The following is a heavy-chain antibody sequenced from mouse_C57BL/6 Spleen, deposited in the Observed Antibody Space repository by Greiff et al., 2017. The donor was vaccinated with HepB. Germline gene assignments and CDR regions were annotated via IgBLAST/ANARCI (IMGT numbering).Heavy chain of an antibody. CDR3: AITTVVGGYFDV. Sequence: QVQLKESGAELVRPGASVKLSCKASGYTFTDYYINWVKQRPGQGLEWIARIYPGSGNTYYNEKFKGKATLTAEKSSSTAYMQLSSLTSEDSAVYFCAITTVVGGYFDVWGTGTTVTVSS. D-gene: IGHD1-1*01. J-gene: IGHJ1*03. V-gene: IGHV1-76*01. CDR1: GYTFTDYY. CDR2: IYPGSGNT.